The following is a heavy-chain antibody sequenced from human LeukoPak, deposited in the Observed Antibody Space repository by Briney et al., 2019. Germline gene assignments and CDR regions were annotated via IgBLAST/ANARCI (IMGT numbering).Heavy chain of an antibody. D-gene: IGHD4-23*01. J-gene: IGHJ4*02. Sequence: PGRSLRLSCAASGFTFSSYGMHWVRQAPGKGLEWVAVIWYDGSNKYYADSVKGRFTISRDNSKNTLYLQMNSLRAEDTAVYYCARKGYGGNSGGDYWGQGTLVTVSS. V-gene: IGHV3-33*01. CDR2: IWYDGSNK. CDR3: ARKGYGGNSGGDY. CDR1: GFTFSSYG.